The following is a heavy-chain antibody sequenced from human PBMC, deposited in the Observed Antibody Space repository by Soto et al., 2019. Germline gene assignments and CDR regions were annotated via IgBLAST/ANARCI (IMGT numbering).Heavy chain of an antibody. D-gene: IGHD1-1*01. CDR1: WFTFSGSA. CDR2: IRSKANSYAT. J-gene: IGHJ4*02. Sequence: GGSLRLSCAASWFTFSGSAMHWVRQASGKGLEWVGRIRSKANSYATAYAASVKGRFTISRDDSKNTAYLQMNSLKTEDTAVYYCTGNLDGYNRIYYFDYWGQGTLVTVSS. V-gene: IGHV3-73*01. CDR3: TGNLDGYNRIYYFDY.